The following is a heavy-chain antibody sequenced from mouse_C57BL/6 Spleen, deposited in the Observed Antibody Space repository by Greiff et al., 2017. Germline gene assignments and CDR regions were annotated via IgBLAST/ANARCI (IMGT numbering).Heavy chain of an antibody. J-gene: IGHJ4*01. CDR1: GYTFTDYN. D-gene: IGHD2-12*01. V-gene: IGHV1-18*01. CDR2: INPNNGGT. CDR3: ARTGAGSYDVDYYAMDY. Sequence: EVQLQESGPELVKPGASVKIPCKASGYTFTDYNMDWVKQSHGKSLEWIGDINPNNGGTIYNQKFKGKATLTVDKSSSTAYMELRSLTSEDTAVYYCARTGAGSYDVDYYAMDYWGQGTSVTVSS.